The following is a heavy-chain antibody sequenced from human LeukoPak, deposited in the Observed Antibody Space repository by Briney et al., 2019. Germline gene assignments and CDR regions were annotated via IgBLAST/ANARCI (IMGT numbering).Heavy chain of an antibody. CDR2: IYYSGST. J-gene: IGHJ4*02. CDR1: GGSISSGDYY. D-gene: IGHD3-3*01. Sequence: PSQTLSLTCTVSGGSISSGDYYWSWIRQPPGNGLEWIGYIYYSGSTYYNPSLKSRVTISVDTSKNQFSLKLSSVTAADTAVYHCARVGYDFWSGYYGNNFDYWGQGTLVTVPS. CDR3: ARVGYDFWSGYYGNNFDY. V-gene: IGHV4-30-4*08.